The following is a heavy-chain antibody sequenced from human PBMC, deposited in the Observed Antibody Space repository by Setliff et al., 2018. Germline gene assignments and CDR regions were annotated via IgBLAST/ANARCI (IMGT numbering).Heavy chain of an antibody. D-gene: IGHD5-18*01. J-gene: IGHJ4*02. CDR1: GGSFSTYY. CDR2: INHSGST. CDR3: ARGGVDTAMVYYFDY. V-gene: IGHV4-34*01. Sequence: PSETLSLTCAVYGGSFSTYYWIWIRQPPGKGLEWIGEINHSGSTNYNPSLKGRVTISVDTSKNQFSLKLSSVTAADTAVYYCARGGVDTAMVYYFDYWGQGTLVTVSS.